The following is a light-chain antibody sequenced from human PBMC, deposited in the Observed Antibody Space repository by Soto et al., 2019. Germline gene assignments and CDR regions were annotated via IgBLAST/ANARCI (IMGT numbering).Light chain of an antibody. CDR3: QQYGSSYPWT. Sequence: EVVMTQSPATLSVSPGERATLSCRASQTISNNLAWYQQKPGQAPRLLIYGASTRATGIPARFSGGGSGTEFTLTISSLQSEDFAVYYCQQYGSSYPWTFGQGTKVEIK. CDR2: GAS. V-gene: IGKV3-15*01. CDR1: QTISNN. J-gene: IGKJ1*01.